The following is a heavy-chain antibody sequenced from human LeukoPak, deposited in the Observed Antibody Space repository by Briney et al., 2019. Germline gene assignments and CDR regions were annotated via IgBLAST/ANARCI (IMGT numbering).Heavy chain of an antibody. J-gene: IGHJ6*03. Sequence: GGSLRLSCAASGFTFSNYDMPWVRQITGKGLERVSSIGTAGKTNYRGSVKGRFTISRENAKHSLYLQMNSLTTGDTAVYYCARGTPWYYYMDVWVKGTTVTVSS. CDR3: ARGTPWYYYMDV. V-gene: IGHV3-13*01. CDR2: IGTAGKT. CDR1: GFTFSNYD.